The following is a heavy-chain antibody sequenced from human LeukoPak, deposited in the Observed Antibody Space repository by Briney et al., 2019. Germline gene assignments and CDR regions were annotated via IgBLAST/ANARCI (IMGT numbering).Heavy chain of an antibody. CDR3: ARLNRQLVDY. D-gene: IGHD6-6*01. V-gene: IGHV3-48*03. J-gene: IGHJ4*02. Sequence: GGSLRLSCAASAFTFSSYEMNWVRQAPGKGLEWVSYISSTGGTMFYADSVKGRFTISRDNARNSLYLQMNSLRAEDTAVYYCARLNRQLVDYWGQGTLVTVSS. CDR2: ISSTGGTM. CDR1: AFTFSSYE.